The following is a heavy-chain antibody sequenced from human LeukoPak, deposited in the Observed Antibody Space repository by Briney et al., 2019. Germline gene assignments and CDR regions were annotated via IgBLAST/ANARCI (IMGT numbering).Heavy chain of an antibody. Sequence: ASVRVSCKVSGYTLTELSMHWVRQAPGKGLEWMGGFDPEDGETIYAQKFQGRVTMTEDTSTDTAYMELNSLTSEDTAVYYCARVSDDSGWNFDYWGQGTLVTVSS. V-gene: IGHV1-24*01. CDR1: GYTLTELS. D-gene: IGHD6-19*01. CDR3: ARVSDDSGWNFDY. CDR2: FDPEDGET. J-gene: IGHJ4*02.